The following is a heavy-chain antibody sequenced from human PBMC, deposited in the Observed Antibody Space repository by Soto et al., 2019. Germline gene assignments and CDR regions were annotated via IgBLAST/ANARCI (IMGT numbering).Heavy chain of an antibody. J-gene: IGHJ4*02. Sequence: PGESLKISCKGSGYSFTNYWISWVRQMPGRGLEWMGMIDPSDSYTYYSPSFQGHVTISAAKSISTAYLQWSALKASDTAIFYCAIVPINVTETYDGFNVWGQGTLVTVSS. V-gene: IGHV5-10-1*01. CDR3: AIVPINVTETYDGFNV. CDR1: GYSFTNYW. CDR2: IDPSDSYT. D-gene: IGHD3-22*01.